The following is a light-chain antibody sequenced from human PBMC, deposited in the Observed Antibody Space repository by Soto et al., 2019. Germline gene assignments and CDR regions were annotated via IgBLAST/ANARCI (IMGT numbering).Light chain of an antibody. J-gene: IGKJ1*01. CDR3: QQYGSSPQT. Sequence: ESVWIQSAGTLSLTKAERATLSCRASQSVSSYLAWYQQKPGQAPRLLIYDASNRATGIPARFSGSGSGTDFTLTISSLEPEDFAVYYCQQYGSSPQTFGQGSKVDIK. V-gene: IGKV3-11*01. CDR1: QSVSSY. CDR2: DAS.